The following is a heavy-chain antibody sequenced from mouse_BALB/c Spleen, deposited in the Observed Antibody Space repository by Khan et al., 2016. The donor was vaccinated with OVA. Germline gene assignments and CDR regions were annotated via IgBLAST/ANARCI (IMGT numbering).Heavy chain of an antibody. CDR2: INPSNGGT. CDR1: GYAFTNYQ. Sequence: QVQLQQSGAELVKPGASVKLSCKASGYAFTNYQMYWVKQRPGQGLEWIGEINPSNGGTNFNEKFKSKATLTVDKSSSTAYMQLSNLTSEDSAGYYCRRGVDGVFAYWGQGTLVTVSA. CDR3: RRGVDGVFAY. J-gene: IGHJ3*01. V-gene: IGHV1S81*02.